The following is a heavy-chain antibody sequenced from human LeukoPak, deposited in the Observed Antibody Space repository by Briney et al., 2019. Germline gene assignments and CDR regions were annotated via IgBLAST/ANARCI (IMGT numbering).Heavy chain of an antibody. D-gene: IGHD2-2*01. CDR3: ARLPAATSFDY. CDR2: ISSSGSTI. V-gene: IGHV3-48*03. Sequence: GGSLRLSGAASGFTFSSYEMNWVRQAPGKGLEWVSYISSSGSTIYYADSVKGRFTISRDNAKNSLYLQMNSLRAEDTAVYYCARLPAATSFDYWGQGTLVTVSS. CDR1: GFTFSSYE. J-gene: IGHJ4*02.